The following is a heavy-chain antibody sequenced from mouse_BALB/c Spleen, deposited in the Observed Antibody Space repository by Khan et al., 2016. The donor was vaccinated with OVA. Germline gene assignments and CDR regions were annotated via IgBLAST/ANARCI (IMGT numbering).Heavy chain of an antibody. CDR1: GYTFTSYW. Sequence: VQLQQSGTVLARPGASVKMSCKASGYTFTSYWMHWVKQRPGQGLEWLGDIYPGNTDTNYNQKFKGKAKLTAVTSTSTAYLELSSLTNEDSAVYYGTRRNWDVAWFAYWGQGTLVTVSA. CDR2: IYPGNTDT. V-gene: IGHV1-5*01. D-gene: IGHD4-1*01. CDR3: TRRNWDVAWFAY. J-gene: IGHJ3*01.